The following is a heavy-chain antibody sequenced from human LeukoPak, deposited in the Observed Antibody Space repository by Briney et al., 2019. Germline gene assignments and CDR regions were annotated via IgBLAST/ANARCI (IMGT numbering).Heavy chain of an antibody. Sequence: ASVKVSCKASGYTFTGYYMHWVRQAPGQGLEWMGWINPNSGGTNYVQKFQGRVTMTRDTSISTAYMELSRLRSDDTAVYYCARDPIVATTSSYYYYYGMDVWGQGTTVTVSS. J-gene: IGHJ6*02. CDR1: GYTFTGYY. CDR3: ARDPIVATTSSYYYYYGMDV. D-gene: IGHD5-12*01. CDR2: INPNSGGT. V-gene: IGHV1-2*02.